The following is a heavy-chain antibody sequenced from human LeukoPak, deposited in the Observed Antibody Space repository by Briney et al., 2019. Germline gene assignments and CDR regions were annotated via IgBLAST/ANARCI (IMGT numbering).Heavy chain of an antibody. CDR1: GYSFTNYW. V-gene: IGHV5-51*01. CDR3: ARLVAGIYYFDY. D-gene: IGHD6-19*01. Sequence: GESMKTFSRTSGYSFTNYWIGWVRQIPGKGLEWMGKIYPGDSNTSYLPSFQGQVTISADKSTSTAYLQWSSLKASDTAMYYCARLVAGIYYFDYWGQGTLVTVSS. J-gene: IGHJ4*02. CDR2: IYPGDSNT.